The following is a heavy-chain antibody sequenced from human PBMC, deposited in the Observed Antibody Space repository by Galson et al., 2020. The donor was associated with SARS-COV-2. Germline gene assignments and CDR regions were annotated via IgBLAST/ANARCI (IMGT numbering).Heavy chain of an antibody. J-gene: IGHJ4*02. Sequence: GGSLRLSCAASGFAFSTYAMSWVRQAPGRGLEWVSAISARGDATYYADSVKGRFTISRDNSKNTLYLQMNSLRAEDTAVYDCAKDYDILTGPIWGQGTLVTVSS. CDR1: GFAFSTYA. V-gene: IGHV3-23*01. CDR2: ISARGDAT. D-gene: IGHD3-9*01. CDR3: AKDYDILTGPI.